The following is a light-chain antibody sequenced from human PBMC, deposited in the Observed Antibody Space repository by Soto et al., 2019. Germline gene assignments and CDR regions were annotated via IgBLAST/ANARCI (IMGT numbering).Light chain of an antibody. CDR2: ANI. CDR1: SSYIGAGYD. CDR3: QSSDDSRGSHVV. Sequence: QSVLTQPPSVSGAPGQRVTISCTGSSSYIGAGYDVHWYQQLPGTAPKLLIYANINRPSGVPDRFSGCKSGVSASLAITGVLPADDADYYCQSSDDSRGSHVVFGGGTQLTVL. V-gene: IGLV1-40*01. J-gene: IGLJ2*01.